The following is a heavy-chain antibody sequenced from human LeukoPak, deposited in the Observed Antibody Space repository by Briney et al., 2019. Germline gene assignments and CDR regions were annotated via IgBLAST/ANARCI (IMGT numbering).Heavy chain of an antibody. CDR1: GFTFSSYS. D-gene: IGHD3-10*01. CDR3: AKVWPMVRGVIVRYFDY. CDR2: ISSSSTYI. V-gene: IGHV3-21*04. Sequence: GGPLRLSCAASGFTFSSYSMNWVRQAPGKGLEWVSSISSSSTYIYYADSVKGRFTISRDNSKNTLYLQMNSLRAEDTAVYYCAKVWPMVRGVIVRYFDYWGQGTLVTVSS. J-gene: IGHJ4*02.